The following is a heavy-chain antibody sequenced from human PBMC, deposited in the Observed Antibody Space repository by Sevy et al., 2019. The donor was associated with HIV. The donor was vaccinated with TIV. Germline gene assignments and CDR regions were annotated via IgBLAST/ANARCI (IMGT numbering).Heavy chain of an antibody. Sequence: GGSLRLSCAASNLTFEDYAMHWVRRAPGKGLEWVSGISWNGADIGFAASVKGRFTISRDNAKSSVYLQINSLTSEDTGVYYCAKGQQLITQSGSYFYYGMNVWGQGTTVTVSS. CDR3: AKGQQLITQSGSYFYYGMNV. CDR2: ISWNGADI. V-gene: IGHV3-9*01. D-gene: IGHD6-13*01. J-gene: IGHJ6*02. CDR1: NLTFEDYA.